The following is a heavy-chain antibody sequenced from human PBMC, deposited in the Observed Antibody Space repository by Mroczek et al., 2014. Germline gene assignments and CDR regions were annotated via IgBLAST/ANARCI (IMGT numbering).Heavy chain of an antibody. J-gene: IGHJ4*02. CDR1: GYTFTSYD. V-gene: IGHV1-8*01. CDR3: ATVLPVDVLRFLEWPHPPLFDY. D-gene: IGHD3-3*01. Sequence: SGAEVKKPGASVKVSCKASGYTFTSYDINWVRQATGQGLEWMGWMNPNSGNTGYAQKFQGRVTMTRNTSISTAYMELSSLRSEDTAVYYCATVLPVDVLRFLEWPHPPLFDYWGQGTLVTVSS. CDR2: MNPNSGNT.